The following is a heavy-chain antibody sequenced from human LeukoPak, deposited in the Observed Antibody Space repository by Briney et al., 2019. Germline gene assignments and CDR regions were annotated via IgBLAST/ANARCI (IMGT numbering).Heavy chain of an antibody. CDR1: GGSISSSSPY. V-gene: IGHV4-39*01. CDR2: MYYSGST. Sequence: SETLSLTCTVSGGSISSSSPYCGWIRQPPGKGLEWIVSMYYSGSTYYNPSLKSRVTISVDTSKNQFSLRLSSVTAADTAVYYCARRGSGYDDNWFDPWGQGTLVSVSS. CDR3: ARRGSGYDDNWFDP. D-gene: IGHD5-12*01. J-gene: IGHJ5*02.